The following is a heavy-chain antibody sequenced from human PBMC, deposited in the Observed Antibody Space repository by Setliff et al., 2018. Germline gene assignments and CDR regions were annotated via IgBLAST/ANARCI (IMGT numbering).Heavy chain of an antibody. CDR1: GGSISGYY. J-gene: IGHJ4*02. CDR3: ARSLSSGSYWNSRPFYSDY. D-gene: IGHD3-10*01. CDR2: IDPSGDT. V-gene: IGHV4-4*07. Sequence: PSETLSLTCNVSGGSISGYYWTWIRQPTGKRLEWIGHIDPSGDTNYSPSLKSRVTISRDTSKNQLSLELTSVTAADTAVYYCARSLSSGSYWNSRPFYSDYWGQGTLVTVSS.